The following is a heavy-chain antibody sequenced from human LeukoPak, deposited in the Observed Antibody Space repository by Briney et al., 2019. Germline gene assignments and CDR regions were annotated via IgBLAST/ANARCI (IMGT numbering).Heavy chain of an antibody. V-gene: IGHV3-7*01. CDR3: ARDPYIGYGFDY. Sequence: PGGSLRLSCVAPGFTFSSYWMNWVRQAPGKGLEWVANIYQDGSEKYYVDSVKGRFTISRDNAKNSLYLQMNSLRAEDTAVYYCARDPYIGYGFDYWGQGTLVTVSS. D-gene: IGHD3-10*01. J-gene: IGHJ4*02. CDR1: GFTFSSYW. CDR2: IYQDGSEK.